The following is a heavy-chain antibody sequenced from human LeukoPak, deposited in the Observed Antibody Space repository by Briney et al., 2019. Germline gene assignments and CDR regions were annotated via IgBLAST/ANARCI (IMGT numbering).Heavy chain of an antibody. CDR2: ISGSGGST. CDR1: GFTFSSYA. V-gene: IGHV3-23*01. CDR3: AKSRDYYGSGTPFDY. Sequence: GGSLRLSCAASGFTFSSYAMSWVRQAPGKGLEWVSAISGSGGSTYYADSVKGRFTISRDNSKNTLYLQMNSLRAKDTAVYYCAKSRDYYGSGTPFDYWGQGTLVTVSS. J-gene: IGHJ4*02. D-gene: IGHD3-10*01.